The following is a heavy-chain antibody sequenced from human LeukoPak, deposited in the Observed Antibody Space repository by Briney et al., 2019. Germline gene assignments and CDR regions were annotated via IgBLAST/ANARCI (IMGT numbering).Heavy chain of an antibody. J-gene: IGHJ3*02. CDR2: IWSDGNNK. V-gene: IGHV3-33*01. CDR1: GFIFSSYG. CDR3: AREGIAAAEDAFDI. Sequence: GGSLRLSCAASGFIFSSYGMHWVRQAPGKGLEWVAIIWSDGNNKYYADSVEGRFTISRDTSKNTLFLQMNSLRAEDTAVYYCAREGIAAAEDAFDIWGQGTMVTVSS. D-gene: IGHD6-13*01.